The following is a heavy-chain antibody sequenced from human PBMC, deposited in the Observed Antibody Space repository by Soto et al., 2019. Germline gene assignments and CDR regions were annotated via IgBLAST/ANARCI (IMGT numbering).Heavy chain of an antibody. Sequence: EVQLFESGGGLVQPGGSLRLSCAASGFTFSNYGMSWVRQAPGKGLEWVSALPEIGTNTYYADSVKGRFTISRDNSKNTLFLQINNLRAGDTAVYYCAKKSGVGATWYFDYWGQGTLVTVSS. V-gene: IGHV3-23*01. CDR2: LPEIGTNT. J-gene: IGHJ4*02. CDR3: AKKSGVGATWYFDY. CDR1: GFTFSNYG. D-gene: IGHD1-26*01.